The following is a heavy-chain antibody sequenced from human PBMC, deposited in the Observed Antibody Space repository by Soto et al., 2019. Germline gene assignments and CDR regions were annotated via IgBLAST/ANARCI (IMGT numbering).Heavy chain of an antibody. CDR3: ARDRPLYCSGGSCYSGAARGYYYYGMDV. CDR2: IWYDGSNK. V-gene: IGHV3-33*01. J-gene: IGHJ6*02. D-gene: IGHD2-15*01. Sequence: PGGSLRLSCAASGFTFSSYGMHWVRQAPGKGLEWAAVIWYDGSNKYYADSVKGRFTISRDNSKNTLYLQMNSLRAEDTAVYYCARDRPLYCSGGSCYSGAARGYYYYGMDVWGQGTTVTVSS. CDR1: GFTFSSYG.